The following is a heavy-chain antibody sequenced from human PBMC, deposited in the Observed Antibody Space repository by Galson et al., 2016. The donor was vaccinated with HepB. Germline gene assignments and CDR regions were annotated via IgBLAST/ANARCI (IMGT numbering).Heavy chain of an antibody. Sequence: SLRLSCAASGFTVSSNYMSWVRQIPGTGLEWVANINQDGNEKYYVDSVKGRFTISRDNAKNSLYLQMNTLRAEDTAVYYCARDYYRSADYWGQGTLVTVSS. J-gene: IGHJ4*02. CDR1: GFTVSSNY. V-gene: IGHV3-7*01. D-gene: IGHD3-22*01. CDR3: ARDYYRSADY. CDR2: INQDGNEK.